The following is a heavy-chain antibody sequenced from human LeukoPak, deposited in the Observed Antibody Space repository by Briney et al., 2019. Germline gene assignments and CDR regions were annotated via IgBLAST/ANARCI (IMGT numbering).Heavy chain of an antibody. Sequence: SETLSLTCTVSGGSISNYYWSWIRQPAGKGLEWIGRIYTGGNTNYNPSLKSRVTMSIDTSKNQFSLKVTSVTAADTAVYYCARDIVLPPALVNWFDPWGQGTLVTVSS. CDR2: IYTGGNT. CDR3: ARDIVLPPALVNWFDP. D-gene: IGHD2-2*01. V-gene: IGHV4-4*07. J-gene: IGHJ5*02. CDR1: GGSISNYY.